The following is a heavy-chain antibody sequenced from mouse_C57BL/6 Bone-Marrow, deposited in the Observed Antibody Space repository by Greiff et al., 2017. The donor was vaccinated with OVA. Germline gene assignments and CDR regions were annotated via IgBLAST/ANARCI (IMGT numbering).Heavy chain of an antibody. Sequence: VQLQQSGAELVRPGASVKLSCTASGFNIKDDYMHWVKQRPEQGLEWIGWIDPENGGIEYASKFQGKATITADTSSNTVYLQLSSLTSEDTAVDYYAVDGPGGFYAMDDWGQGTSVTVSS. CDR3: AVDGPGGFYAMDD. D-gene: IGHD2-3*01. V-gene: IGHV14-4*01. J-gene: IGHJ4*01. CDR2: IDPENGGI. CDR1: GFNIKDDY.